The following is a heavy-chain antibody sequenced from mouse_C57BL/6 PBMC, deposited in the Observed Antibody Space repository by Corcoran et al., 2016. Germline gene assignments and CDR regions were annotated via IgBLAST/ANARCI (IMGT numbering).Heavy chain of an antibody. CDR3: AREIWLRKVYFDY. V-gene: IGHV1-26*01. Sequence: EVQLQQSGPELVKPGASVKISCKASGYTFTDYYMNWVKQSHGKSLEWIGDINPNNGGTSYNQKFKGKATLTVDKSSSTAYMELRSLTSEDSAVYYCAREIWLRKVYFDYWGQGTTLTVSS. D-gene: IGHD2-2*01. J-gene: IGHJ2*01. CDR1: GYTFTDYY. CDR2: INPNNGGT.